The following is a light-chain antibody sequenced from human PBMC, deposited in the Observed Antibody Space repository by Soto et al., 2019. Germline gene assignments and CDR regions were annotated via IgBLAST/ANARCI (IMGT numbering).Light chain of an antibody. V-gene: IGKV3-11*01. J-gene: IGKJ4*01. CDR3: QQRSTWPLT. CDR2: EAS. Sequence: EIVLTQSPATLSLSPGDRATLSCRASQSIGIYLAWYQQTPGQSPRLLIYEASNRATGVPAKFNGTGSGTDFTLTISSLESEDFGIYYCQQRSTWPLTFGGGTRVEI. CDR1: QSIGIY.